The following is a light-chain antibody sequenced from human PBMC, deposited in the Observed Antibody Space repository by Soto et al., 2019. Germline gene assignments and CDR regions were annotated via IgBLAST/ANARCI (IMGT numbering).Light chain of an antibody. Sequence: DIQITQSPSTLSASVGDRVAITCRASQSISSWLAWYQQKPGKAPNLLIYDASSLKSGVPSRFSGSGSGTEFTLTISNXQPDDFATYYCQQYEGYPWTFGQGTKVDIK. J-gene: IGKJ1*01. V-gene: IGKV1-5*01. CDR3: QQYEGYPWT. CDR1: QSISSW. CDR2: DAS.